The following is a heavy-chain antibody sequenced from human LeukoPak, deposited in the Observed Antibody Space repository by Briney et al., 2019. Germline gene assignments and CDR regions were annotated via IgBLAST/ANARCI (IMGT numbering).Heavy chain of an antibody. CDR1: GGSISSYY. J-gene: IGHJ5*02. CDR2: IYYSGST. CDR3: ARGLWFGEFNWFDP. Sequence: SETLSLTCTVSGGSISSYYWSWIRQPPGKGLEWIGYIYYSGSTNYNPSLKSRVTISVDTSKNQFSVKLSSVTAADTAVYYCARGLWFGEFNWFDPWGQGTLVTVSS. V-gene: IGHV4-59*01. D-gene: IGHD3-10*01.